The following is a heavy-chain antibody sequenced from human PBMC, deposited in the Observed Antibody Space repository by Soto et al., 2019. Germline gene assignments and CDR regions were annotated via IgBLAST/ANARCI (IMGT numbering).Heavy chain of an antibody. D-gene: IGHD4-17*01. Sequence: QVQLQESGPGLVKPSQTLSLTCTFSGGSISRDAYYWSWIRQHPGKGLEWIGYIYYSGSTYYNPSLKSRVTISVDTSKNQFSLKLSSVTAADTAVYYCARVDGDHTFDYWGQGTLVTVSS. CDR1: GGSISRDAYY. CDR3: ARVDGDHTFDY. CDR2: IYYSGST. V-gene: IGHV4-31*03. J-gene: IGHJ4*02.